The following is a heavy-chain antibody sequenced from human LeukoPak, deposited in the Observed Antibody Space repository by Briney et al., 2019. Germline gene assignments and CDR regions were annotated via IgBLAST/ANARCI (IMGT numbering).Heavy chain of an antibody. Sequence: PGESLKISCKVSGYSLPNYWIGWVRQMPGKGLEWLGILYPGDSATRYSPSFQGQITISADKSISTAYLQWSSLKASDTAMYYCASRLRERFDSWGHRIPVTVSS. CDR2: LYPGDSAT. V-gene: IGHV5-51*01. CDR1: GYSLPNYW. J-gene: IGHJ4*01. D-gene: IGHD5-12*01. CDR3: ASRLRERFDS.